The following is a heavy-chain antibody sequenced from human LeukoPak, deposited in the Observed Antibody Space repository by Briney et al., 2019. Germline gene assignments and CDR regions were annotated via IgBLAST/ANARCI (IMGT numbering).Heavy chain of an antibody. CDR1: GFSFGVYA. Sequence: TGGSLRLSCTAAGFSFGVYAMSWVRQAPGKGLEWVRFIRRIAYDGTTAYAASVKGRFTISRDDSKSIAYLQMNSLKTEDTAVYYCMGLVVVAAKAFDIWVQGTMATVSS. CDR3: MGLVVVAAKAFDI. CDR2: IRRIAYDGTT. V-gene: IGHV3-49*04. D-gene: IGHD2-15*01. J-gene: IGHJ3*02.